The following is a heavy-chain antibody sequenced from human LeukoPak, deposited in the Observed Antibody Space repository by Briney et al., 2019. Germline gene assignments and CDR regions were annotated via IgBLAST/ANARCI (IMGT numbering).Heavy chain of an antibody. J-gene: IGHJ4*02. Sequence: VHPGGSLRLSCAASGFTFSSYGMHWVRQAPGKGLEWVAFIRYDGSNKYYADSVKGRFTISRDNSKNTLYLQMNSLRAEDTAVYYCAKVSQIVVVVAASDYWGQGTLVTVSS. CDR2: IRYDGSNK. CDR3: AKVSQIVVVVAASDY. V-gene: IGHV3-30*02. D-gene: IGHD2-15*01. CDR1: GFTFSSYG.